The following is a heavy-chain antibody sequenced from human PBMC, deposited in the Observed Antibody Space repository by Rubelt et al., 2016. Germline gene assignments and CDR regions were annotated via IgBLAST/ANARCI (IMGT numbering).Heavy chain of an antibody. CDR2: IASDATTI. J-gene: IGHJ4*02. Sequence: VQLVESGGGLVKPGGSLRLSCAGSGFTFRDYYISWIRQAPGKGLEWISYIASDATTIYYADSVKGRFTISRDNGKNAVSLQMNSLRAADTAVYYCARGLAARPGYYFDYWGQGTLVTVSS. CDR3: ARGLAARPGYYFDY. D-gene: IGHD6-6*01. V-gene: IGHV3-11*01. CDR1: GFTFRDYY.